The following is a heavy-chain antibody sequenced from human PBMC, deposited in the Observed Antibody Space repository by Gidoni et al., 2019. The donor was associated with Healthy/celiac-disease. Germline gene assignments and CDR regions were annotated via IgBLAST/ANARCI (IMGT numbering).Heavy chain of an antibody. CDR3: ARVYGSGSPIPASPMDV. D-gene: IGHD3-10*01. Sequence: QVQLVQSGAEVKKPGSSVKVSCKASGGTFSSYAISWVRQAPGQGLEWMGRIIPILGIANYAQKFQGRVTITADKSTSTAYMELSSLRSEDTAVYYCARVYGSGSPIPASPMDVWGQGTTVTVSS. CDR2: IIPILGIA. CDR1: GGTFSSYA. J-gene: IGHJ6*02. V-gene: IGHV1-69*04.